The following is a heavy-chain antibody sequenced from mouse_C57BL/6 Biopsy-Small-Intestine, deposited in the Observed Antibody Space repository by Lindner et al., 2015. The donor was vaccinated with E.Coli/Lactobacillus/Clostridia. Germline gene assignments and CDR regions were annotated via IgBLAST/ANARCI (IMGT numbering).Heavy chain of an antibody. V-gene: IGHV1-80*01. Sequence: TNNTGKFKGKATLTADKSSSTAYMQLSSLTSEDSAVYFCARVYGGAMDYWGQGTSVTVSS. CDR3: ARVYGGAMDY. J-gene: IGHJ4*01. CDR2: T. D-gene: IGHD1-1*01.